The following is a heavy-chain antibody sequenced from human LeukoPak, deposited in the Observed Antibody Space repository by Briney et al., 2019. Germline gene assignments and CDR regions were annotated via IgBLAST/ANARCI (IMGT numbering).Heavy chain of an antibody. J-gene: IGHJ4*02. CDR3: AVRAEGYCSSTSCLSPFDY. D-gene: IGHD2-2*01. V-gene: IGHV4-59*08. CDR1: GGSISSYY. CDR2: IYYSGST. Sequence: SETLSLTCTVSGGSISSYYWSWIRQPPGRGLEWIGYIYYSGSTNYNPSLKSRVTISVDTSKNQFSLKLSSVTAADTAVYYCAVRAEGYCSSTSCLSPFDYWGQGTLVTVSS.